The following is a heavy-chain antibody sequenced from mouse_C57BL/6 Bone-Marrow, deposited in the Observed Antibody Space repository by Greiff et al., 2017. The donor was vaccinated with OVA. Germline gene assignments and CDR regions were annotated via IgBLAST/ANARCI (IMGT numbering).Heavy chain of an antibody. CDR3: VCLNY. V-gene: IGHV1-85*01. Sequence: VKVVESGPELVKPGASVKLSCKASGYTFTSYDINWVKQRPGQGLEWIGWIYPRDGSTKYNEKFKGKATLTVDTSSSTAYMELHSLTSEDSAVYFCVCLNYWGQGTTLTVSS. J-gene: IGHJ2*01. CDR2: IYPRDGST. CDR1: GYTFTSYD.